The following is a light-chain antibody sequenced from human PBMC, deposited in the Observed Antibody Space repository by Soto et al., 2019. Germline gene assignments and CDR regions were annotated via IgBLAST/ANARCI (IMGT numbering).Light chain of an antibody. Sequence: EIVLTQSPGTLSLSPGEEATLSCRASQSVDSNYLAWYQQKPGQTPRLIIYGSSARADGIPHRFSGSGFGTDFTLTISKVEPEDFAVYYCQQYGTPRSLTFGQGTRLDI. CDR3: QQYGTPRSLT. V-gene: IGKV3-20*01. CDR1: QSVDSNY. J-gene: IGKJ5*01. CDR2: GSS.